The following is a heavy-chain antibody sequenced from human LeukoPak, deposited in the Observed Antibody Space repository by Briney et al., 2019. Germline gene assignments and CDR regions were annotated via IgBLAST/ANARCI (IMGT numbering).Heavy chain of an antibody. D-gene: IGHD6-13*01. CDR2: TTSSSSYI. CDR3: ASGLQYSSSWYSFDY. J-gene: IGHJ4*02. Sequence: RAGGSLRLSCAASGFTFSSYNMNWVRQAPGKGLEWVSSTTSSSSYIYYADSVKGRFTISRDNAKNSLYLQMNSLRAEDTAVYYCASGLQYSSSWYSFDYWGQGTLVTVSS. V-gene: IGHV3-21*01. CDR1: GFTFSSYN.